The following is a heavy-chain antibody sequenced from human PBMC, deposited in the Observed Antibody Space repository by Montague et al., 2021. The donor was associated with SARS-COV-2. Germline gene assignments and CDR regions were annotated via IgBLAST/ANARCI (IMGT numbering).Heavy chain of an antibody. Sequence: SETLSLTCTVSGGSITGYYWSWLRRYPGKGLEWIAYIYDGGAVNYNPSLGSRVTISTDTSKSQLSLKVNSVTAADTAVYYCVRDHPYGGPRGAYDIWGQGTVVTVSS. CDR3: VRDHPYGGPRGAYDI. J-gene: IGHJ3*02. CDR2: IYDGGAV. V-gene: IGHV4-59*01. CDR1: GGSITGYY. D-gene: IGHD4-23*01.